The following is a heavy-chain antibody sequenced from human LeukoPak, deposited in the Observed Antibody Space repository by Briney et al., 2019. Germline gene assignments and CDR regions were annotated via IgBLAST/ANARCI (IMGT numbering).Heavy chain of an antibody. CDR3: AGPNYYDSSGYSPDAFDI. CDR1: GGSISSSSYY. Sequence: SETLSLTCTVSGGSISSSSYYWGWIRQPPGKGLEWIGSIYYSGSTYYNPSLKSRVTISVDTSKNQFSLKLSSVTAADTAVYYCAGPNYYDSSGYSPDAFDIWGQGTMVTVSS. V-gene: IGHV4-39*07. D-gene: IGHD3-22*01. CDR2: IYYSGST. J-gene: IGHJ3*02.